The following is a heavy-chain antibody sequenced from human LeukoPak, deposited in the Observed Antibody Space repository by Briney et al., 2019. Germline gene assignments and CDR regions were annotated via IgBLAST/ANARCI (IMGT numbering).Heavy chain of an antibody. CDR3: ARIGAGSSRDY. CDR2: IVGSSST. CDR1: GFTFSNFA. V-gene: IGHV3-21*01. Sequence: PGGSLRLSCAASGFTFSNFAMTWVRQAPGKGLEWVSSIVGSSSTYYADSLKGRVTISRDNAKNSLYLQMNSLRAEDTAVYYCARIGAGSSRDYWGQGTLVTVSS. D-gene: IGHD6-13*01. J-gene: IGHJ4*02.